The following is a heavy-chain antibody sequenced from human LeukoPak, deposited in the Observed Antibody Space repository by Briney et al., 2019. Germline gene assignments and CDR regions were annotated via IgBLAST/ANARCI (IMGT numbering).Heavy chain of an antibody. Sequence: SETLSLTCAVYGGSFSGYYWSWIRQPPGKGLEWIGEINHSGSTNYNPSLKSRVTISVDTSKNQFSLKLSSVTAADTAVYYCARIGDGSPDTFDILGQGTMVTVSS. V-gene: IGHV4-34*01. CDR2: INHSGST. CDR3: ARIGDGSPDTFDI. CDR1: GGSFSGYY. J-gene: IGHJ3*02. D-gene: IGHD5-24*01.